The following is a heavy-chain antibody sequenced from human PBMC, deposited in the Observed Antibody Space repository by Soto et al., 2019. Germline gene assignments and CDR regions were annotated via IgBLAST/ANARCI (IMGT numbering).Heavy chain of an antibody. J-gene: IGHJ4*02. V-gene: IGHV3-23*01. CDR1: GFTFSSYA. CDR3: AKVYYYDLSGCGFLDY. D-gene: IGHD3-22*01. Sequence: GGSLRLSCVASGFTFSSYAMSWFRQAPGKGLEWVSVISGSGRSTNYVNSVKGRFTISRDNSKNTVYLQMNSLRAEDSAVYYCAKVYYYDLSGCGFLDYWGQGAPVTVSS. CDR2: ISGSGRST.